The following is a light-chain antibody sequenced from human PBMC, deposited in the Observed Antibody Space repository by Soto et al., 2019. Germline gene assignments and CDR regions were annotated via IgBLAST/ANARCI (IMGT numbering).Light chain of an antibody. V-gene: IGKV3-20*01. CDR1: QSVSSSY. CDR3: QQYDTSQYT. J-gene: IGKJ2*01. Sequence: EIVLTQSPGTLSLSPGERATLSCRASQSVSSSYLAWYQQKPGQSPRLLIYGASSRATGIPDRFSGSGSGTDFTLTISRLEPEDFEVYYCQQYDTSQYTFGQGTKLESK. CDR2: GAS.